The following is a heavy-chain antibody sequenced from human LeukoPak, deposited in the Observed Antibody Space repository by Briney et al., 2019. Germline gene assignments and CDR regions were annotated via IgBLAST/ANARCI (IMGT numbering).Heavy chain of an antibody. V-gene: IGHV3-21*01. J-gene: IGHJ4*02. Sequence: GGSLRLSCAASGFTFSSYSMNWVRQAPGKGLEWVSSISSSRGFIYNTDSVKGRFTISRDNAKNSLYLQMNSLRAEDTAVYYCARALDYGDSEGPLDSWGQGTLVTVSS. D-gene: IGHD4-17*01. CDR2: ISSSRGFI. CDR1: GFTFSSYS. CDR3: ARALDYGDSEGPLDS.